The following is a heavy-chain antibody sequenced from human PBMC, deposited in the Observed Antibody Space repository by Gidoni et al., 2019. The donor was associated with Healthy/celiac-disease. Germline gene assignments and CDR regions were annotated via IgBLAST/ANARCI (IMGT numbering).Heavy chain of an antibody. CDR3: ARDAFSGSGEWYYYYYMDV. Sequence: EVQLVESGGGLVKPGGSLRLSCAASGFTFSSYSMTWVRQAPGKGLEWVSSISSSSSYIYYADSVKGRFTISRDNAKNSLYLQMNSLRAEDTAVYYCARDAFSGSGEWYYYYYMDVWGKGTTVTVSS. V-gene: IGHV3-21*01. CDR2: ISSSSSYI. CDR1: GFTFSSYS. D-gene: IGHD3-10*01. J-gene: IGHJ6*03.